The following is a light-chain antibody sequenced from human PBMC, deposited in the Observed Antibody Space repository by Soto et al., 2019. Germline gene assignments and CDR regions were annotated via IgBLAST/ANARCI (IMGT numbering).Light chain of an antibody. CDR2: DVS. J-gene: IGLJ2*01. CDR1: SSDVGGYNY. V-gene: IGLV2-11*01. Sequence: QSALTQPRSVSGSPGQSVTISCTGTSSDVGGYNYVSWYQQHPGKAPKLMIYDVSKRPSGVPDRFSGSKSGNTASLTISGLQAEDEADYYCCSYAGSYHVVFGVGTKLTVL. CDR3: CSYAGSYHVV.